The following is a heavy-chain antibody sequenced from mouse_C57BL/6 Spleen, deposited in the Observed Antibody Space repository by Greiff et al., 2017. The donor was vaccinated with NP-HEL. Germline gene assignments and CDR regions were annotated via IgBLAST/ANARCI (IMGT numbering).Heavy chain of an antibody. Sequence: QVQLQQSGPGLVQPSQSLSITCTVSGFSLTSYGVHWVRQSPGKGLEWLGVIWSGGSTDYNAAFISRLSISKDNSKSQVFFKMNSLQADDTAIYYCARNKDGNYDWYCDVGGTGTTVTVSS. CDR2: IWSGGST. D-gene: IGHD2-1*01. CDR3: ARNKDGNYDWYCDV. J-gene: IGHJ1*03. V-gene: IGHV2-2*01. CDR1: GFSLTSYG.